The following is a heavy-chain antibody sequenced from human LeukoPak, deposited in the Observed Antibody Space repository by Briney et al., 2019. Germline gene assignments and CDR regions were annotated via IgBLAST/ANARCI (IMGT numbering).Heavy chain of an antibody. J-gene: IGHJ4*02. CDR2: AYYSGSA. V-gene: IGHV4-39*01. D-gene: IGHD3-9*01. CDR3: VRQPTGSLDY. CDR1: GVSISSSSYY. Sequence: PSETLSPTCTVSGVSISSSSYYWGWIRQPPGKGLEWIGIAYYSGSAYYNPSLKSRVTISVDTSKNQFSLKLSSVTAADTAVYYCVRQPTGSLDYWGQGALVTVSS.